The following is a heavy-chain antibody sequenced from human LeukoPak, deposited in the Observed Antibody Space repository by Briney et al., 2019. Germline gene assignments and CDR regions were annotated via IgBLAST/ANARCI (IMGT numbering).Heavy chain of an antibody. CDR3: AKDLRDTLEEFDS. CDR1: GFTFSSYA. D-gene: IGHD5-18*01. Sequence: PGGSLRLSCAASGFTFSSYAMSWVRQAPGKGLEWVSGVIGSGDNTYYADSVKGRFTISRDNSKNTLHLQMSSLRAEDTAVYYCAKDLRDTLEEFDSRGQGTLVTVSS. CDR2: VIGSGDNT. V-gene: IGHV3-23*01. J-gene: IGHJ4*02.